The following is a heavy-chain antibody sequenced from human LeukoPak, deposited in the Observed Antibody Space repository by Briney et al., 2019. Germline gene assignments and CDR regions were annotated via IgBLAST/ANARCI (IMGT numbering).Heavy chain of an antibody. CDR1: GFTFSDYY. CDR3: ARSPDELGYCSSTSCYYNYYMDV. Sequence: GGSLRLSCAASGFTFSDYYMSWIRQAPGKGLEWVSYISSSGSTIYYADSVKGRFTISRDNAKNSLYLQMNSLRAEDTAVYYCARSPDELGYCSSTSCYYNYYMDVWGKGTTVTVSS. CDR2: ISSSGSTI. D-gene: IGHD2-2*01. V-gene: IGHV3-11*04. J-gene: IGHJ6*03.